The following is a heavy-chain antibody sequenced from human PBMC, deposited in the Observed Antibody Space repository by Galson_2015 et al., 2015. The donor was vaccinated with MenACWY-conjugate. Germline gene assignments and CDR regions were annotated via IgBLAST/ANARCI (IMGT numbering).Heavy chain of an antibody. CDR2: MEQGGTER. CDR1: GFTFSSSW. CDR3: VRGFCTAEGCSTYPRYPMDV. V-gene: IGHV3-7*01. J-gene: IGHJ6*02. D-gene: IGHD2-8*02. Sequence: SLRISCAGSGFTFSSSWMTWGRQGPGQRLDWLAQMEQGGTERYYVDCVEGHIPISRDQANNSLYLGMSSLRDEDTAVYYCVRGFCTAEGCSTYPRYPMDVWGQGTSVTVSS.